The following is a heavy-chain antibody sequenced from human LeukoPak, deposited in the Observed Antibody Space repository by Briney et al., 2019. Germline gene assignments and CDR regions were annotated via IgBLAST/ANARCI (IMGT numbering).Heavy chain of an antibody. CDR2: ISGSGGST. CDR1: GFTFSSYA. V-gene: IGHV3-23*01. J-gene: IGHJ5*02. Sequence: VGSLRLSCAASGFTFSSYAMSWVRQAPGKGLEWVSAISGSGGSTYYADSVKGRFTISRDNSKNTLYLQMNSLRAEDTAVYYCAKVRGTIFWCGRNWFDPWGQGTLVTVSS. D-gene: IGHD2-21*01. CDR3: AKVRGTIFWCGRNWFDP.